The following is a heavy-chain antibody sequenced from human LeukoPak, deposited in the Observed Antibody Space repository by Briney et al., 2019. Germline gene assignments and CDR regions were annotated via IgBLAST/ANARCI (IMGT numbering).Heavy chain of an antibody. Sequence: SETLSLTCTVSGGSISSGGYYWSWIRQHPGKGLEWIGYIYYSGSTYYNPSLKSRVTISVDTSKNQFSLKLSSVTAADTAVYYCARDFPAADAFDIWGQGTMVTVSS. CDR3: ARDFPAADAFDI. V-gene: IGHV4-31*03. CDR2: IYYSGST. D-gene: IGHD2-2*01. J-gene: IGHJ3*02. CDR1: GGSISSGGYY.